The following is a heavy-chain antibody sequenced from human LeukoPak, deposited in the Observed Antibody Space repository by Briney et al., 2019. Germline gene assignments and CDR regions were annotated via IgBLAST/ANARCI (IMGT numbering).Heavy chain of an antibody. CDR3: ARHPGTIVVVTDDAFDI. Sequence: SETLSLTCTVSGGSISSYYWSWIRQPPGKGLEWIGYIYYSGSTNYNPSLKSRVTISVDTSKNQFSPKLSSVTAADTAVYYCARHPGTIVVVTDDAFDIWGQGTMVTVSS. CDR2: IYYSGST. J-gene: IGHJ3*02. CDR1: GGSISSYY. D-gene: IGHD2-21*02. V-gene: IGHV4-59*08.